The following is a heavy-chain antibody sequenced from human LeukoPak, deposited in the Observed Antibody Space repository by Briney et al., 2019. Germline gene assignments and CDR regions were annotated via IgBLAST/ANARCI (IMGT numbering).Heavy chain of an antibody. CDR1: GFTFSSYG. CDR2: IANDGRST. J-gene: IGHJ4*02. D-gene: IGHD3-3*01. V-gene: IGHV3-74*03. CDR3: ARRYDGALGY. Sequence: GGSLRLSCATSGFTFSSYGMHWVRQAPGKGLMWVSDIANDGRSTTYADSVKGRFSISRDNAKNTVYLQMDSLRAEDTAVYFCARRYDGALGYWGRRALVTVSS.